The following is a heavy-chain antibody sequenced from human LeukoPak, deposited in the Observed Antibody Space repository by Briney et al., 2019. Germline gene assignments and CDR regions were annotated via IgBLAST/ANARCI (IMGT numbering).Heavy chain of an antibody. Sequence: PSETLSLTCTVSGGSISSSSYYWGWIRQPPGKGLEWIGSIYYSGSTYYNPSLKSRVTISVDTSKNQFSLKLSFVTAADTAVYYCARRNYGGNSDYWGQGTLVTVSS. CDR3: ARRNYGGNSDY. D-gene: IGHD4-23*01. CDR2: IYYSGST. CDR1: GGSISSSSYY. V-gene: IGHV4-39*07. J-gene: IGHJ4*02.